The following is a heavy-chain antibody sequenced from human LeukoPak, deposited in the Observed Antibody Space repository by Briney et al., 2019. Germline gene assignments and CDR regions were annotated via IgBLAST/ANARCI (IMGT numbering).Heavy chain of an antibody. Sequence: GGSLRLSCAASGFTFSSYEMNWVRQAPGKGLEWVSYISSSGSTIYYADSVKGRFTISRDNAKNSLYLQMNSLRAEDTAVYYCARGILHYYDSSGYYHFDYWGQGTLVTVSS. V-gene: IGHV3-48*03. J-gene: IGHJ4*02. CDR2: ISSSGSTI. CDR1: GFTFSSYE. D-gene: IGHD3-22*01. CDR3: ARGILHYYDSSGYYHFDY.